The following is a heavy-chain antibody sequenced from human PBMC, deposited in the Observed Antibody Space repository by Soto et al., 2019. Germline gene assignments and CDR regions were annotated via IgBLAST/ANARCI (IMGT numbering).Heavy chain of an antibody. CDR1: GYTFTGYY. V-gene: IGHV1-2*04. D-gene: IGHD2-2*01. CDR3: ARGGNIVLVPAAIDYYDGMDV. Sequence: QVQLVQSGAEVKKPVASVKVSCKASGYTFTGYYMHWVRQAPGQGLERMGWINPNSGGTNYAQKFQGWVTMTRDTAISTAYMELRRLRSDDTAVYYCARGGNIVLVPAAIDYYDGMDVWGQGTTVTVSS. J-gene: IGHJ6*02. CDR2: INPNSGGT.